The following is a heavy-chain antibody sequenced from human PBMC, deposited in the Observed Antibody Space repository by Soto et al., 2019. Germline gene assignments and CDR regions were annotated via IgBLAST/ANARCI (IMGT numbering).Heavy chain of an antibody. CDR1: GFSLTKSPVG. D-gene: IGHD1-1*01. V-gene: IGHV2-5*02. CDR3: AFRLGGSSWNDGFFDF. Sequence: QITLKESGPTLVEPTEALALTCSFSGFSLTKSPVGVGWFCQPPGKALEWLAVIYWDGDKRYNPSLKTRITMTKDTSRNQVALTMTDMEPKDTATYFCAFRLGGSSWNDGFFDFWGQGFPVTVS. J-gene: IGHJ4*02. CDR2: IYWDGDK.